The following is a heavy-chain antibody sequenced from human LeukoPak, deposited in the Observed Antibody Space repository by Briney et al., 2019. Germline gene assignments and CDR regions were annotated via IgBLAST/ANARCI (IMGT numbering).Heavy chain of an antibody. CDR2: ISYDGSNK. V-gene: IGHV3-30*18. D-gene: IGHD5-18*01. CDR3: AKVGTWIRLSRNFDY. Sequence: GRSLRLSCAASGFTFSSYGMHWVRQAPGKGLEWVAVISYDGSNKYYADSVKGRFTISRDNSKNTLYLQMNSLRAEDTAVYYCAKVGTWIRLSRNFDYWGQGTLVTVSS. CDR1: GFTFSSYG. J-gene: IGHJ4*02.